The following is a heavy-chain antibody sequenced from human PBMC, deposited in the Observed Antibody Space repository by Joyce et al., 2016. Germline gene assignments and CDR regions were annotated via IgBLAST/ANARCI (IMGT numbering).Heavy chain of an antibody. V-gene: IGHV1-3*01. CDR1: GYTFTGHT. D-gene: IGHD3-10*01. J-gene: IGHJ4*02. CDR3: ARGSSALTYFDF. Sequence: QVQLVQSGAEVKKPGASVKVSCKASGYTFTGHTIHWVRQAPGQSLEWMGCSNGGNGNTRFSQKFQGRVTVSRDTSAITAYMEVSSLRSEDTAVYYCARGSSALTYFDFWGQGTLVTVSS. CDR2: SNGGNGNT.